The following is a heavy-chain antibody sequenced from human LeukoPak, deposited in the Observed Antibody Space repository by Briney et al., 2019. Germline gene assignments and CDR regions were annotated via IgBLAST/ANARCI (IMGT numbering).Heavy chain of an antibody. CDR1: GFTFTSYS. D-gene: IGHD4-17*01. Sequence: PGGSLRLSCAASGFTFTSYSMNWVRQAPGKGLEWVSTISGGGGSTYYADSVKGRFTISRDNSKNTLYLQVNSLRAEDTAVYYCARSGSIGDYLYEYYYGMDVWGQGTTVTVSS. CDR2: ISGGGGST. CDR3: ARSGSIGDYLYEYYYGMDV. J-gene: IGHJ6*02. V-gene: IGHV3-23*01.